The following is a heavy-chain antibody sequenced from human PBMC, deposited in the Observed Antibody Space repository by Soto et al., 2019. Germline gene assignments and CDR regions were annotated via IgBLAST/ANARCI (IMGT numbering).Heavy chain of an antibody. V-gene: IGHV4-30-2*01. CDR2: IYHSGST. J-gene: IGHJ6*02. Sequence: PSETLSLTCTVSGGSIRTGGYSWSWIRQPPGKGLEWIGEIYHSGSTNYNPSLKSRVTISVDKPKNQFSLKLSSVTAADTAVYYCARGADYYYYGMDVWGQGTTVTVSS. CDR3: ARGADYYYYGMDV. CDR1: GGSIRTGGYS.